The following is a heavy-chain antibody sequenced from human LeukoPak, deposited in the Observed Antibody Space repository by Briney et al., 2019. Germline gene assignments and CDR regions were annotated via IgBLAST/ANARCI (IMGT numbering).Heavy chain of an antibody. CDR2: ISYDGSNK. V-gene: IGHV3-30-3*01. D-gene: IGHD3-22*01. CDR3: ARGGDYDSKTVLFDY. CDR1: GFTFSSCA. Sequence: SGGSMRLSCAASGFTFSSCAMHWVRQAPGKGLEWVAVISYDGSNKYYADSVKGRFTISRDNSKNTLYLQMNSLRAEDTAVYYCARGGDYDSKTVLFDYWGQGTLVTVSS. J-gene: IGHJ4*02.